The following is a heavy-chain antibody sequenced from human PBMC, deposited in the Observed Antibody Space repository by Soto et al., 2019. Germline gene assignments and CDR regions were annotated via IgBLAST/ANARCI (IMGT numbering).Heavy chain of an antibody. D-gene: IGHD4-17*01. V-gene: IGHV3-23*01. Sequence: EVQLLESGGGLVQPGGSLGLSCAASGFTFSSYAMSWVRQAPGKGLEWVSAISGSGGSTYYADSVKGRFTISRDNSKNTLYLQTNSLRAEDTAVYYCAKDRYGDYVNYFDYWGQGTLVTVSS. J-gene: IGHJ4*02. CDR1: GFTFSSYA. CDR3: AKDRYGDYVNYFDY. CDR2: ISGSGGST.